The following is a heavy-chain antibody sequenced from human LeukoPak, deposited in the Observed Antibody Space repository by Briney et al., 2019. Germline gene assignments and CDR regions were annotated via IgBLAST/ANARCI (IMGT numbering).Heavy chain of an antibody. CDR1: GFIFSRYW. D-gene: IGHD6-19*01. CDR3: ASSGYSSGWYPSAFDI. Sequence: GGSLRLSCATSGFIFSRYWMSWVRQAPGKGLEWVSVIYSGGSTYYADSVKGRFTISRDNSKNTLYLQMNSLRAEDTAVYYCASSGYSSGWYPSAFDIWGQGTMVTVSS. J-gene: IGHJ3*02. CDR2: IYSGGST. V-gene: IGHV3-53*01.